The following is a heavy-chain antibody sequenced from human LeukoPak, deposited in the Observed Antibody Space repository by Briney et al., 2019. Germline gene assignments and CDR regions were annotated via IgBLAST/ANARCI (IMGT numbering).Heavy chain of an antibody. CDR1: GFSLSSHW. J-gene: IGHJ4*02. V-gene: IGHV3-7*01. D-gene: IGHD3-9*01. Sequence: GGSLRLSCAASGFSLSSHWMSWVRQPPGKGLERVANINQDGSARYYVDCVKSRFTTSRDNAKNSMYLEMNSLRDEYTAVYYCARDNDWAFHYWGQGTLVTVSS. CDR2: INQDGSAR. CDR3: ARDNDWAFHY.